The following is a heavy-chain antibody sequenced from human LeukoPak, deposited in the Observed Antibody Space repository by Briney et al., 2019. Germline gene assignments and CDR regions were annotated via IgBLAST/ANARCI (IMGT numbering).Heavy chain of an antibody. CDR1: GGSFSGFY. Sequence: SETLSLTCAVSGGSFSGFYWSWIRQPPGKGLEWIGEMHHSGATSYKPSLRSRVTISGGTSKNQFSLKLSSVTAADTAVYYCARGFPTYYYGSGSYLHSPPNWFDPWGQGTLVTVSS. J-gene: IGHJ5*02. CDR2: MHHSGAT. D-gene: IGHD3-10*01. V-gene: IGHV4-34*01. CDR3: ARGFPTYYYGSGSYLHSPPNWFDP.